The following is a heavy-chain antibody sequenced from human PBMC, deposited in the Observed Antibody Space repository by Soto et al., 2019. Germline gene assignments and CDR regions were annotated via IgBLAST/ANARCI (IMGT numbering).Heavy chain of an antibody. Sequence: QITLKESGPTLVKPTQTLTLTCTFSGFSLSTSGVGVGWIRQPPGKALEWLALIYWDDDKRYSPSLKSRLTNTKDTSKNQVVLTMTNTDPVDTATYYCTHRRDYGGNSWVRTHIWAFDYWGQGTLVTVSS. CDR3: THRRDYGGNSWVRTHIWAFDY. D-gene: IGHD4-17*01. CDR2: IYWDDDK. J-gene: IGHJ4*02. CDR1: GFSLSTSGVG. V-gene: IGHV2-5*02.